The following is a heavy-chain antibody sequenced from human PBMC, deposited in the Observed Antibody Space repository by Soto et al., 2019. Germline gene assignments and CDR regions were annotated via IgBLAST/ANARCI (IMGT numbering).Heavy chain of an antibody. CDR2: ISYDGSNK. V-gene: IGHV3-30*18. J-gene: IGHJ3*02. CDR1: GFTFSSYG. Sequence: PGGSLRLSCAASGFTFSSYGMHWVRQAPGKGLEWVAVISYDGSNKYYADSVKGRFTISRDNSKNTLYLQMNSLRAEDTAVYYCAKDQTAMVVGAFDIWGQGTMVTVSS. CDR3: AKDQTAMVVGAFDI. D-gene: IGHD5-18*01.